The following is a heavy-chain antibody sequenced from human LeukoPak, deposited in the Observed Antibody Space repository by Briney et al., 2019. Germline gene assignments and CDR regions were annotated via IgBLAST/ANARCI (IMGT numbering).Heavy chain of an antibody. Sequence: GGSLRLSCAASGFTFSSYAMSWVRQAPGKGLGWVSDISGSGGSTYYADSVKGRFTISRANSKNTLYLQMNSLRAEDTAVYYCAKDLLSIRYCSSTSCYNPWGQGTLVTVSS. V-gene: IGHV3-23*01. CDR3: AKDLLSIRYCSSTSCYNP. CDR2: ISGSGGST. CDR1: GFTFSSYA. D-gene: IGHD2-2*02. J-gene: IGHJ5*02.